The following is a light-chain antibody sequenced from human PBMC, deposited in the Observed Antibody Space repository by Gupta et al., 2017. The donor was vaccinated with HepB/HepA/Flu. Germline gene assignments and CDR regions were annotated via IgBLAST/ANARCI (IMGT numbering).Light chain of an antibody. CDR3: QQNDNAPMT. V-gene: IGKV3-20*01. J-gene: IGKJ1*01. CDR1: QKLINTY. Sequence: IVLSQSPTTLSLSPVETATHSCRASQKLINTYLAWYQQKPGQAPRLLIFGASTRATGIPDRFSGSGSGTNFTLTISGLQPEDFGVYYCQQNDNAPMTFGLGTKVEV. CDR2: GAS.